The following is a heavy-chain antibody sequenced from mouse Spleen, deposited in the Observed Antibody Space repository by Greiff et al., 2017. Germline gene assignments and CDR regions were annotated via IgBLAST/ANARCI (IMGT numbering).Heavy chain of an antibody. CDR3: ASRDYGNQLGV. V-gene: IGHV1-42*01. CDR1: GYSFTGYY. Sequence: VQLQQSGPELVKPGASVKISCKASGYSFTGYYMNWVKQSPEKSLEWIGEINPSTGGTTYNQKFKAKATLTVDKSSSTAYMQLKSLTSEDSAVYYCASRDYGNQLGVWGAGTTVTVSS. CDR2: INPSTGGT. J-gene: IGHJ1*01. D-gene: IGHD2-1*01.